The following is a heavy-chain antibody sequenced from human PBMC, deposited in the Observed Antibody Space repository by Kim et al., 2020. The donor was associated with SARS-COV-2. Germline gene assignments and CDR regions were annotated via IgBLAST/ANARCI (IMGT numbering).Heavy chain of an antibody. CDR3: ARRGRTSSWYYFDF. V-gene: IGHV4-59*08. J-gene: IGHJ4*02. D-gene: IGHD6-13*01. Sequence: NLSLKSRVTISVDTSTNLLPLKLTSVTAADTAVYYCARRGRTSSWYYFDFWGQGTLVTVSS.